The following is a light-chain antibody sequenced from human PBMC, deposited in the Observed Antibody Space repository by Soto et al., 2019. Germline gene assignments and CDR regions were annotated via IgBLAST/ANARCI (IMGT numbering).Light chain of an antibody. CDR2: DAS. CDR1: QTITTW. J-gene: IGKJ1*01. CDR3: QQYTNTNNPWM. Sequence: DIRVTQSPPTLSASVGDRVTITGRASQTITTWMAWYQQKPGKAPKLLVYDASTLQSGVATRFSGSGSGTEFTLIISGLQPEDSATYYCQQYTNTNNPWMFGQGTKVEI. V-gene: IGKV1-5*01.